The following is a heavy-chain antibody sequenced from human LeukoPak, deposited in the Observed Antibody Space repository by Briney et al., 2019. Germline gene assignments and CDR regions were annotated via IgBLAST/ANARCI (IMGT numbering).Heavy chain of an antibody. CDR2: INHSGST. D-gene: IGHD5-18*01. CDR3: ARGRVDTAMVSYFGY. J-gene: IGHJ4*02. V-gene: IGHV4-34*01. CDR1: GGSFSGYY. Sequence: SETLSLTCAVYGGSFSGYYWSWIRQPPGKGLEWIGEINHSGSTNYNPSLKSRVTISVDTSKNQFSLKLSSVTAADTAVYYCARGRVDTAMVSYFGYWGQGTLVTVSS.